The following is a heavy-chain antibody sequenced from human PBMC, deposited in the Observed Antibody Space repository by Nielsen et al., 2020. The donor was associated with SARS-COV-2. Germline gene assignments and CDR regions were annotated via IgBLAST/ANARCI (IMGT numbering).Heavy chain of an antibody. CDR2: MNPNSGNT. V-gene: IGHV1-8*02. J-gene: IGHJ6*02. CDR3: ASKGDTAMADYYYYGMDV. Sequence: ASVKVSCKASGYTFTSYGISWVRQATGQGLEWMGWMNPNSGNTGYAQKFQGRVTMTRNTSISTAYMELSSLRSEDTAVYYCASKGDTAMADYYYYGMDVWGQGTTVTVSS. D-gene: IGHD5-18*01. CDR1: GYTFTSYG.